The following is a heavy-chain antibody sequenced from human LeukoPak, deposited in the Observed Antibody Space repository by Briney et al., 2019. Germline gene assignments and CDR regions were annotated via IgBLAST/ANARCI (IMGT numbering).Heavy chain of an antibody. Sequence: SETLSLTCTVSGGSFSSHYWSWIRQPPGKGLEWIGYISYIGSTNYNPSLKSRVTISVDTSKNQCSLKLSSVTAADTAVYYCARDPTTVTKGLDMWGQGTMVTVSS. J-gene: IGHJ3*02. CDR1: GGSFSSHY. D-gene: IGHD4-17*01. CDR2: ISYIGST. CDR3: ARDPTTVTKGLDM. V-gene: IGHV4-59*11.